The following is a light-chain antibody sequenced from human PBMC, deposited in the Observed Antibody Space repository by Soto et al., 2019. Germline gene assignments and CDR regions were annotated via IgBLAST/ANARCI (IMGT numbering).Light chain of an antibody. J-gene: IGKJ2*01. CDR1: QSVSTN. Sequence: EIVMTQFPATLSVSPGERATLSCRASQSVSTNLAWYQQKPGQAPSLLIYGASTRATGGPAGFSGSGSGTEFTLTISSLQSEDFAVYYCQQYNDWPHTFGQGTKLEIK. V-gene: IGKV3-15*01. CDR2: GAS. CDR3: QQYNDWPHT.